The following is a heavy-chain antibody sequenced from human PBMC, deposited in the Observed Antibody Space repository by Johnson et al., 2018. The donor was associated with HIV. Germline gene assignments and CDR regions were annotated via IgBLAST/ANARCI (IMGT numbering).Heavy chain of an antibody. D-gene: IGHD3-22*01. J-gene: IGHJ3*02. V-gene: IGHV3-20*04. CDR3: ARATYYYDLSGYLTRPRAFDM. CDR1: GFTFDDYG. CDR2: INWNGGST. Sequence: VQLVESGGGVVRPGGSLRLSCAASGFTFDDYGMSWVRQAPGKGLEWVSGINWNGGSTGYADSLKGRFTISRDNAKNSLYLEMNSLRAEDTALYYCARATYYYDLSGYLTRPRAFDMWGQGTMVTVSS.